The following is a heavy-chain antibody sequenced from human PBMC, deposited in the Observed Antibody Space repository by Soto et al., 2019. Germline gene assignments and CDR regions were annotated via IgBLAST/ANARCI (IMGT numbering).Heavy chain of an antibody. CDR2: ISSSNSDI. CDR1: GFTLTNYN. V-gene: IGHV3-21*01. J-gene: IGHJ4*02. Sequence: PGWSLRLSCVASGFTLTNYNMNWVRQAPGKGLEWVSFISSSNSDIYYADSVKGRFTISIDNAKNSLYLQMNSLRAEDTAIYYCARDNGRGSSTSYFFDYWGQGTLVTASS. CDR3: ARDNGRGSSTSYFFDY. D-gene: IGHD2-8*01.